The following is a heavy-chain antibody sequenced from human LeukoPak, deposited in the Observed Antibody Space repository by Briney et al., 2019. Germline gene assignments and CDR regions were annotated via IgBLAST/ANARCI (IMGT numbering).Heavy chain of an antibody. D-gene: IGHD3-22*01. CDR3: ARVRRNYDSSGYYYDY. Sequence: RASVKVSCKASGYTFTGYYMHWVRQAPGQGLEWMGWINPNSGGTNYAQKFQGRVTMTRDTSISTAYMELSRLRSDDTAVYYCARVRRNYDSSGYYYDYWGQGTLVTVSS. V-gene: IGHV1-2*02. CDR2: INPNSGGT. J-gene: IGHJ4*02. CDR1: GYTFTGYY.